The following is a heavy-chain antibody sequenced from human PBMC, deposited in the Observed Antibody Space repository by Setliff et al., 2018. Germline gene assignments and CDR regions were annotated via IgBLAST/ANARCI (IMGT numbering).Heavy chain of an antibody. J-gene: IGHJ4*02. CDR1: GDTFRSYG. CDR2: ITNYNGKT. Sequence: ASVKVSCKASGDTFRSYGISWVRQAPGQGLEWMGWITNYNGKTDYAQKFQDRVILTTDTSTNTAYMELRNLRPDDKAIYYCATRTPVTFSGVVTTVWGQGSLVTVSS. D-gene: IGHD3-3*01. CDR3: ATRTPVTFSGVVTTV. V-gene: IGHV1-18*01.